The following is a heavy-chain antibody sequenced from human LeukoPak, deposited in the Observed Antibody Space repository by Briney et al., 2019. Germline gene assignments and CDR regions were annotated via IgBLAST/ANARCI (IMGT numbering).Heavy chain of an antibody. CDR3: ARDPDA. CDR1: GFTVRNYY. CDR2: IYSGGDT. V-gene: IGHV3-66*01. J-gene: IGHJ5*02. Sequence: GGSLRLSCAASGFTVRNYYMSWVRQAPGKGLEWVSVIYSGGDTFHADSVKGRFTLPRDNSKNTLYLQMNSLRAEDTAVYYCARDPDAWGQGTLVTVSS.